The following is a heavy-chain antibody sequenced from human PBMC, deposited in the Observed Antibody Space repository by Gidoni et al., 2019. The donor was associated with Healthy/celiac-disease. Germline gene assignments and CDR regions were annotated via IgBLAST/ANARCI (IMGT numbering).Heavy chain of an antibody. V-gene: IGHV4-4*02. CDR3: ARDLIAAAVGDPLAGWDYYYYGMDV. J-gene: IGHJ6*02. D-gene: IGHD6-13*01. Sequence: QVQLQESGPGLVKPSGTLFLTCAVSGGSISSSNWWSRVRQPPGKGLEWIGEIYHSGSTNHNPSLKSRVTISVDKSKNQFSLKLSSVTAADTAVYYCARDLIAAAVGDPLAGWDYYYYGMDVWGQGTTVTVSS. CDR1: GGSISSSNW. CDR2: IYHSGST.